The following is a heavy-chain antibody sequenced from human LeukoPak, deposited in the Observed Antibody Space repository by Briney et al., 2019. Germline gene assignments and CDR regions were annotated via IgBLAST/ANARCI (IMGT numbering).Heavy chain of an antibody. CDR2: IYYSGST. CDR1: GGSISSYY. J-gene: IGHJ5*02. CDR3: ARERTTSSKNWFDP. Sequence: PSETLSLTCTVSGGSISSYYWSWIRQPPGKGLEWIGYIYYSGSTNYNPSPKSRVTISVDTSKNQFSLKLSSVTAADTAVYYCARERTTSSKNWFDPWGQGTLVTVPS. V-gene: IGHV4-59*01. D-gene: IGHD1-14*01.